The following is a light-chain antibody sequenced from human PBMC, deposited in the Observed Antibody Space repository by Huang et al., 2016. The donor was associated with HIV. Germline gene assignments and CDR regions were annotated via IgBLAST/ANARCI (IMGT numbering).Light chain of an antibody. CDR1: QSDIYSSNITNY. J-gene: IGKJ2*01. CDR2: WAS. V-gene: IGKV4-1*01. Sequence: DIVMTQSPDFLTVSLGQRATINCKSRQSDIYSSNITNYLAWYQQKPGQPPKLLIYWASTRESGVPDRFSGSGSGTDFTLTISSLQAEDVAVYYCQQYYSAPYTFGQGTKLEIK. CDR3: QQYYSAPYT.